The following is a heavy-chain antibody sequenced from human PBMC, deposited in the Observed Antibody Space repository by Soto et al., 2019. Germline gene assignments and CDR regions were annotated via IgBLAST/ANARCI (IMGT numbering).Heavy chain of an antibody. CDR2: INGDGSST. J-gene: IGHJ5*02. D-gene: IGHD5-18*01. Sequence: GGSLRLSCAASGFTFSSYWMHWVRQAPGKGLVWVSRINGDGSSTTYADSVKGRFTISRDNAKNTLYLQMNSLRAEDTAVYYCARATGYSYGDNWVDPWGQGTLVIVSS. CDR1: GFTFSSYW. CDR3: ARATGYSYGDNWVDP. V-gene: IGHV3-74*01.